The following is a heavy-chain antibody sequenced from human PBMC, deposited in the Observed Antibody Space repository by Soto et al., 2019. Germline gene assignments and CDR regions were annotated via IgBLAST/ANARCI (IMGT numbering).Heavy chain of an antibody. CDR2: IYSDGTT. CDR3: ARDFRFGELIDGMDV. D-gene: IGHD3-10*01. V-gene: IGHV3-53*02. CDR1: GFSVSNIY. Sequence: EVQLVETGGGLSQPGGSLRLSCAASGFSVSNIYMNWVRQAPGKGLEWVSVIYSDGTTNYADSVKGRFTISRDNSKNTLYLQMNSLRAEDTAVYYCARDFRFGELIDGMDVWGQGTTVTVSS. J-gene: IGHJ6*02.